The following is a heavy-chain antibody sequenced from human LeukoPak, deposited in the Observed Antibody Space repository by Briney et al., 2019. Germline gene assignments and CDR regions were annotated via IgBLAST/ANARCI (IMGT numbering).Heavy chain of an antibody. CDR1: GLMFNNYA. CDR3: AKCSGGSCYSGNDY. V-gene: IGHV3-23*01. CDR2: ISSSGGTT. D-gene: IGHD2-15*01. J-gene: IGHJ4*02. Sequence: GGSLRLSCAASGLMFNNYAMNWVRQTPGKGLKWVSSISSSGGTTYYAESVKGRFTVSRDNSRNTLYLQMNSLRAEDTAVYYCAKCSGGSCYSGNDYWGQGTLVTVSS.